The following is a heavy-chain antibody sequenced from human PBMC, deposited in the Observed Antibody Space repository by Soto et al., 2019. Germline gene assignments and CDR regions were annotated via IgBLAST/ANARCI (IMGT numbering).Heavy chain of an antibody. Sequence: GASVKVSCKASGYTFTSYGISWVRQAPGQGLEWMGWISAYNGNTNYAQKLQGRVTMTTDTSTSTAYMELRSLRSDDTAVYYCAREMQQWLVQGAFDIWGQGTMVTVSS. J-gene: IGHJ3*02. CDR2: ISAYNGNT. D-gene: IGHD6-19*01. CDR3: AREMQQWLVQGAFDI. CDR1: GYTFTSYG. V-gene: IGHV1-18*01.